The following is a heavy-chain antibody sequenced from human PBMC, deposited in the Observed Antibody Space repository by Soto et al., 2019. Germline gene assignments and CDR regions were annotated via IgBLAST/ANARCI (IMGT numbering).Heavy chain of an antibody. V-gene: IGHV4-34*01. D-gene: IGHD2-15*01. J-gene: IGHJ5*02. Sequence: PSETLSLTCAVYGGSFSGYYWSWIRQPPGKGLEWIGEINHSGSTNYNPSLKSRVTISVDTSKNQFSLKLSSVTAADTAVYYCASTLLGDCSGGSCLTNWFDPWGQGNLVTVSS. CDR1: GGSFSGYY. CDR2: INHSGST. CDR3: ASTLLGDCSGGSCLTNWFDP.